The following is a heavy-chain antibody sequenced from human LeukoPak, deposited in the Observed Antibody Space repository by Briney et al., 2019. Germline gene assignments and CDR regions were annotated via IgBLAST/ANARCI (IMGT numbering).Heavy chain of an antibody. V-gene: IGHV1-2*02. Sequence: GASVTVSCTASGYTFTDYYMHWVRQAPGQGLEWMGWINANGGATTYAQKFQGRVTMTRDTSINTAYMELSRLTSDDTALYYCARNVGYCSGGYCPDAFDIWGQGTMVTVSS. CDR1: GYTFTDYY. D-gene: IGHD2-15*01. J-gene: IGHJ3*02. CDR3: ARNVGYCSGGYCPDAFDI. CDR2: INANGGAT.